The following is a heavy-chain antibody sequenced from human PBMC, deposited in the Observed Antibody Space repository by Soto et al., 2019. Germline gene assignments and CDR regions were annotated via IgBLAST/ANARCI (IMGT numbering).Heavy chain of an antibody. V-gene: IGHV3-23*01. CDR1: GFTFSGYA. CDR3: AKARPQLVVDY. J-gene: IGHJ4*02. CDR2: ISGSGDNT. Sequence: PGGSLRLSCAASGFTFSGYAMSWVRQAPGKGLEWVSIISGSGDNTYYTDSVKGRLTISGDNSKNTLYLQMNSLRAEDTAIYYCAKARPQLVVDYWGQGTLVTVSS. D-gene: IGHD6-13*01.